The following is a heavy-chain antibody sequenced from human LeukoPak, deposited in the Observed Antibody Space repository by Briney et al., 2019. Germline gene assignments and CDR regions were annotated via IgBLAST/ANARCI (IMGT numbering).Heavy chain of an antibody. CDR1: GFTFSSYA. CDR2: ISGSGGST. D-gene: IGHD6-13*01. Sequence: GGSLRLSCAASGFTFSSYAMSWVRQAPGKGLEWVSAISGSGGSTYYADSVKGRFTISRDNSKNTLCLQMNSLRAEDTAVYYCAKTPQSSVYSSSWYGDYWGQGTLVTVSS. V-gene: IGHV3-23*01. J-gene: IGHJ4*02. CDR3: AKTPQSSVYSSSWYGDY.